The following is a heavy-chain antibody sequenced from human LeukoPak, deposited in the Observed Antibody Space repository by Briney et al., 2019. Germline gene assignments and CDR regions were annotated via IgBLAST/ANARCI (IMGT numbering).Heavy chain of an antibody. J-gene: IGHJ1*01. CDR1: GLTLSRYW. CDR2: IDSDGSDT. Sequence: AGSLTLSCSASGLTLSRYWMRWVRQIPGKGLVWVSRIDSDGSDTSYTDSVEGRCSTSRDDFKNMLYLQMDSLRVEGTGLYFSSTVEHFWGQGALGTVSS. D-gene: IGHD1/OR15-1a*01. V-gene: IGHV3-74*01. CDR3: STVEHF.